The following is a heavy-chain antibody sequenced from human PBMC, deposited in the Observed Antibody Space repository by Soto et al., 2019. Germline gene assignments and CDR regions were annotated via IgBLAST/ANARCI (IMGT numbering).Heavy chain of an antibody. D-gene: IGHD1-26*01. Sequence: VQLVESGGGLVQPGGSLRLSCAASGFTFSTYNMNWVRQAPGKGLEWVSYMSTTNAIYYADSVRGRFTISRDNAKNLLDLQMNSLREEDTAVYYCVRDSAWAFDFWCQGTLVTVSS. V-gene: IGHV3-48*02. CDR3: VRDSAWAFDF. J-gene: IGHJ4*02. CDR1: GFTFSTYN. CDR2: MSTTNAI.